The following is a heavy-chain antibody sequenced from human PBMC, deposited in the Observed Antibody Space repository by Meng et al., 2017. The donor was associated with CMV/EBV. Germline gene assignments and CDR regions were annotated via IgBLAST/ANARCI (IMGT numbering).Heavy chain of an antibody. CDR2: INHSGST. Sequence: QVQLQQWGAGLLKPSETLSLICAGYGGSFSGYYWSWIRQPPGKGLEWIGEINHSGSTNYNPSLKSRVTISVDTSKNQFSLKLSSVTAADTAVYYCARCRARVVPDYWGQGTLVTVSS. V-gene: IGHV4-34*01. J-gene: IGHJ4*02. CDR1: GGSFSGYY. D-gene: IGHD4-23*01. CDR3: ARCRARVVPDY.